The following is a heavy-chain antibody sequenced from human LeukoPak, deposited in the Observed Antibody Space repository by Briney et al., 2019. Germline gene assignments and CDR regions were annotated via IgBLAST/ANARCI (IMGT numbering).Heavy chain of an antibody. V-gene: IGHV3-66*01. D-gene: IGHD3-10*01. CDR2: LYTGGGT. CDR1: GFTVNSNH. Sequence: GGSLRLSCAASGFTVNSNHMSWVRQAPGKGLEWVSVLYTGGGTYYADSVKGRFAISRDSSKNTLYLQMNSLRVEDTAVYYCARDRGFNWGQGTLVTASS. CDR3: ARDRGFN. J-gene: IGHJ4*02.